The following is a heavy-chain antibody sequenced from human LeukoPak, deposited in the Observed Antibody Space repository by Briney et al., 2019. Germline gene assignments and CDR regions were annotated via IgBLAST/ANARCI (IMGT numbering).Heavy chain of an antibody. CDR2: IYYSGST. CDR1: GGSISSSSYY. J-gene: IGHJ6*03. Sequence: SETLSLTCTVSGGSISSSSYYWGWIRQPPGKGLGWIGTIYYSGSTYYSPSLKSRVTISVDTSQNQFSLTVNSVTAADTAVYYCARLYYYYYYMDVWGKGTTVTVSS. V-gene: IGHV4-39*01. CDR3: ARLYYYYYYMDV.